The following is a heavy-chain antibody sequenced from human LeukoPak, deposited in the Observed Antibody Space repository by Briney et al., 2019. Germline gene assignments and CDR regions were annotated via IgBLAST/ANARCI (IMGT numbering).Heavy chain of an antibody. V-gene: IGHV3-33*01. Sequence: PGGSLRLSCAASGFTFSSYGMHWVRQAPGKGLEWVAVIWYDGSNKYYADSVKGRFTISRDNSKNTLYLQMNSLRAEDTGVYYCARDGSSWYEGYYFDYWGQGTLVTVSS. CDR2: IWYDGSNK. J-gene: IGHJ4*02. CDR3: ARDGSSWYEGYYFDY. D-gene: IGHD6-13*01. CDR1: GFTFSSYG.